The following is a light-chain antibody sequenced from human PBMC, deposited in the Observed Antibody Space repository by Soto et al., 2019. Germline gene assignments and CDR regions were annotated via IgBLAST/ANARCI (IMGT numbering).Light chain of an antibody. CDR2: GAS. CDR1: QSVSSY. CDR3: QQYGTSHRT. Sequence: EIVLTHSPATLSLSPLERATLSFRASQSVSSYLSCYQQKPAQAPRLLIYGASSRATGIPDRFSGSGSGTDFTLTISRLEPEDLAVYYCQQYGTSHRTLGQGTKVDI. V-gene: IGKV3-20*01. J-gene: IGKJ1*01.